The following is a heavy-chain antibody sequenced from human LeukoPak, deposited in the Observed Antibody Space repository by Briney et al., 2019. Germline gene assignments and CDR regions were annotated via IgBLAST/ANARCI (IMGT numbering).Heavy chain of an antibody. Sequence: GGSLRLSCAASGFTFSSYAMSWFRQTPGKGLEWVSSIIASGGTTYYADSVKGRFTISRDNAKNSLYLQMNSLRAEDTAVYYCARDGLRPDYWGQGTLVTVSS. CDR1: GFTFSSYA. CDR3: ARDGLRPDY. D-gene: IGHD5/OR15-5a*01. CDR2: IIASGGTT. J-gene: IGHJ4*02. V-gene: IGHV3-23*01.